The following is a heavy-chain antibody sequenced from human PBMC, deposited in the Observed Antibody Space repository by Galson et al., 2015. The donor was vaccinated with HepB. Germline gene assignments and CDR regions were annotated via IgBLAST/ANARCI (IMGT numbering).Heavy chain of an antibody. D-gene: IGHD1-14*01. Sequence: PALVKPTQTLTLTCTFSGFSLSTSGVGVGWIRQPPGKALEWLALIYWDDDKRYSPSLKSRLTITKDTSKNQVVLTMTNMDPVDTATYYCAHTGKGEPDTPYTGYFDYWGQGTLVTVSS. V-gene: IGHV2-5*02. CDR3: AHTGKGEPDTPYTGYFDY. CDR1: GFSLSTSGVG. CDR2: IYWDDDK. J-gene: IGHJ4*02.